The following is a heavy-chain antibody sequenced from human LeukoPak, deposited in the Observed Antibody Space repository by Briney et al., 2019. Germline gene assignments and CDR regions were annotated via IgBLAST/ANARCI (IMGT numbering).Heavy chain of an antibody. D-gene: IGHD3-22*01. V-gene: IGHV4-4*09. J-gene: IGHJ4*02. Sequence: SETLSLTCAVSGDSISNYYWSWIRQPPGKGLEWIGYIYTSGSTNYNPSLKSRVTISVDTSKNQFSLKLSSVTAADTAVYYCARGYWEYYFDYWGQGIPVTVSS. CDR3: ARGYWEYYFDY. CDR2: IYTSGST. CDR1: GDSISNYY.